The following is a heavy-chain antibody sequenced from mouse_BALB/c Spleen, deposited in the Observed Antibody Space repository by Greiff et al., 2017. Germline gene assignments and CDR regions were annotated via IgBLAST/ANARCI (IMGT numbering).Heavy chain of an antibody. J-gene: IGHJ4*01. V-gene: IGHV5-6-4*01. CDR1: GFTFSSYN. CDR2: ISSGGSYT. CDR3: TGMGPYCAMDY. Sequence: EVNVVESGAGLVKPGGSLKFSCAASGFTFSSYNMSWVRQTPEKGLEWVATISSGGSYTYYPDSVKGRFTISRDNAKNTLYLQMSSLKSEDTAMYYFTGMGPYCAMDYGGQGTSVTVSS.